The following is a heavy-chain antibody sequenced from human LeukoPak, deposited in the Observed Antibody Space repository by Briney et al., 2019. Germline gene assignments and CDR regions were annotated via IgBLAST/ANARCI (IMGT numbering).Heavy chain of an antibody. J-gene: IGHJ4*02. D-gene: IGHD5-18*01. Sequence: GGSLRLSCAASGFTFSSYWMSWVRQAPGKGLEWVANIKQDGSEKYYVDSVKGRFTISRDNARNSLYLQMDSLRAEDTAVYYCARDPGYSYGTIFDYWGQGTLVTVSS. CDR2: IKQDGSEK. CDR3: ARDPGYSYGTIFDY. CDR1: GFTFSSYW. V-gene: IGHV3-7*01.